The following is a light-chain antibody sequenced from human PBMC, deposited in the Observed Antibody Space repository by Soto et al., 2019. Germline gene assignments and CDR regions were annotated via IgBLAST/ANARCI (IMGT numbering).Light chain of an antibody. J-gene: IGKJ1*01. V-gene: IGKV1-5*01. CDR2: DAS. CDR1: QSISSW. Sequence: DIQMTQYHSILSAIVGDRVTITCRASQSISSWLAWYQQKPGKAPKLLIYDASNLESGVPSRFSGSGSGTEFTLTISSLQPDDFATYYCQHYNSYSEAFGQGTKVDIK. CDR3: QHYNSYSEA.